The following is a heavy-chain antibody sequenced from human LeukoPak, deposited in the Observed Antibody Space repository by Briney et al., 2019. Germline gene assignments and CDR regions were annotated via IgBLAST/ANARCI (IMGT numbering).Heavy chain of an antibody. J-gene: IGHJ4*02. Sequence: SQTLSLTCTVSGGSISSSSYYWGWIRQPPGKGLEWIGSIYYSGSTYYNPSLKSRVTISVDTSKNQFSLKLSSVTAADTAVYYCARDWYSSGWLFDYWGQGTLVTVSS. CDR3: ARDWYSSGWLFDY. V-gene: IGHV4-39*07. D-gene: IGHD6-19*01. CDR1: GGSISSSSYY. CDR2: IYYSGST.